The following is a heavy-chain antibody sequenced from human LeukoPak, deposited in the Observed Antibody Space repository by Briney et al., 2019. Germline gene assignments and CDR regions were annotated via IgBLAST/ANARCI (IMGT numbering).Heavy chain of an antibody. D-gene: IGHD6-19*01. CDR1: GGSISSSSYY. Sequence: PSETLSLTCTVSGGSISSSSYYWGWIRQPPGKGLEWIGSIYYSGSTYYNPSLKSRVTISVDTSKNQFSLKLSSVTAADTAVYYCARTPVAGDVIFDYWGQGTLVTVSS. V-gene: IGHV4-39*07. J-gene: IGHJ4*02. CDR3: ARTPVAGDVIFDY. CDR2: IYYSGST.